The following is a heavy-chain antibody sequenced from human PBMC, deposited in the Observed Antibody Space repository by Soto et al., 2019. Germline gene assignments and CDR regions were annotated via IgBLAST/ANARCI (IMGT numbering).Heavy chain of an antibody. Sequence: SETLSLTCTVSGGSISSYYWSWIRQPPGKGLEWIGYIYYSGSTNYNPSLKSRVTISVDTSKNQFSLKLSSVTAADTAVYYCARHVSEDYMDVWGKGTTVTVSS. CDR1: GGSISSYY. CDR3: ARHVSEDYMDV. V-gene: IGHV4-59*08. CDR2: IYYSGST. J-gene: IGHJ6*03.